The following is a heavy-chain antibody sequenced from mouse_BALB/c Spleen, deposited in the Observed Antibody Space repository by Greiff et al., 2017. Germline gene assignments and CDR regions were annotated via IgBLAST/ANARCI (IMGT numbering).Heavy chain of an antibody. D-gene: IGHD2-1*01. Sequence: VKLMESGAELMKPGASVKISCKATGYTFSSYWIEWVKQRPGHGLEWIGEILPGSGSTNYNEKFKGKATFTADTSSNTAYMQRSSLTSEDSAVYYYARLMDGNTRYFDVWGAGTTVTVSS. J-gene: IGHJ1*01. CDR2: ILPGSGST. CDR3: ARLMDGNTRYFDV. V-gene: IGHV1-9*01. CDR1: GYTFSSYW.